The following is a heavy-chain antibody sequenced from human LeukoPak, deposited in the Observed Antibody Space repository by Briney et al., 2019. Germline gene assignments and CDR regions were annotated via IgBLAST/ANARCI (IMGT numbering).Heavy chain of an antibody. Sequence: GRSLRLSCAASGFTFDDYAMHWVRQAPGKGLEWVSGISWNSGSIGYADSVKGRLTISRDNAKNSLYLQMNSLRAEDTALYYCAKDAVAVAGIGWFDPWGQGTLVTVSS. D-gene: IGHD6-19*01. V-gene: IGHV3-9*01. CDR2: ISWNSGSI. J-gene: IGHJ5*02. CDR1: GFTFDDYA. CDR3: AKDAVAVAGIGWFDP.